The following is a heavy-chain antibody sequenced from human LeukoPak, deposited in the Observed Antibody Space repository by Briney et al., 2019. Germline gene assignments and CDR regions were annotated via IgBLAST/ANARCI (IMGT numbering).Heavy chain of an antibody. CDR3: AREEQPEEIKFDY. V-gene: IGHV1-69*04. CDR2: IIPILGIA. D-gene: IGHD1-26*01. CDR1: GGTFSSYA. J-gene: IGHJ4*02. Sequence: GASVKVSCKASGGTFSSYAISWVRQAPGQGLEWMGRIIPILGIANYAQKFQGRVTITADKSTSTAYMELSSLRSEDTAVYYCAREEQPEEIKFDYWGQGTLVTVSS.